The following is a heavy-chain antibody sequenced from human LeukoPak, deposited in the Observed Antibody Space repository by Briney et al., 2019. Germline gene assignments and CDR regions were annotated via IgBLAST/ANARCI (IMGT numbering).Heavy chain of an antibody. D-gene: IGHD3-9*01. J-gene: IGHJ4*02. CDR1: GFTFSSYS. V-gene: IGHV3-33*08. CDR3: ARDGVLRYFDWLFFPDY. CDR2: IWYDGSNK. Sequence: GGSLRLSCAASGFTFSSYSMNWVRQAPGKGLEWVAVIWYDGSNKYYADSVKGRFTISRDNSKNTLYLQMNSLRAEDTAVYYCARDGVLRYFDWLFFPDYWGQGTLVTVSS.